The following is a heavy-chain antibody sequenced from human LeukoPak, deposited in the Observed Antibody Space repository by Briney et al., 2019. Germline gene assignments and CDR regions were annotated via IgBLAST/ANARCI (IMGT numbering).Heavy chain of an antibody. CDR2: ISAYNGNT. D-gene: IGHD3-10*01. CDR3: ARIAFEGSGSYLAFDI. J-gene: IGHJ3*02. Sequence: ASVKVSCKASGYTFTSYGISWVRQAPGQGLEWMGWISAYNGNTNYAQKLQGRVTMTTDTSTSTAYMELRSLRSDDTAVYYCARIAFEGSGSYLAFDIWGQGTMVTVSS. V-gene: IGHV1-18*01. CDR1: GYTFTSYG.